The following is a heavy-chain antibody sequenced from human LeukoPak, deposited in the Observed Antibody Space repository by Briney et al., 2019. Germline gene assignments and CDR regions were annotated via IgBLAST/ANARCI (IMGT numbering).Heavy chain of an antibody. CDR1: GFTFSNSW. V-gene: IGHV3-7*03. J-gene: IGHJ3*02. Sequence: GGSLRLSCAASGFTFSNSWMNWVRQAPGEGLEWVATIKPDGSEKWYVNSVKGRFTISRDNAKNTLYLQMNSLRAEDTAVYYCAFWSYAFDIWGQGTMVTVSS. D-gene: IGHD3-3*01. CDR2: IKPDGSEK. CDR3: AFWSYAFDI.